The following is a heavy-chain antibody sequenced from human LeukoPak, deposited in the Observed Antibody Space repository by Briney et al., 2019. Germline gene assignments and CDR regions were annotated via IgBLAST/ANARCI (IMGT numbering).Heavy chain of an antibody. CDR3: ARSSYSGYYGNFDY. V-gene: IGHV5-51*01. D-gene: IGHD3-22*01. CDR2: IYPGDSDT. Sequence: GEALKISCKGSGYSLTSYWIGWVGQMPGKGLEGMGIIYPGDSDTRYSPSFQGQVTISADKSISTAYLQWSSLKASDTAMYYCARSSYSGYYGNFDYWGQGTLVTVSS. J-gene: IGHJ4*02. CDR1: GYSLTSYW.